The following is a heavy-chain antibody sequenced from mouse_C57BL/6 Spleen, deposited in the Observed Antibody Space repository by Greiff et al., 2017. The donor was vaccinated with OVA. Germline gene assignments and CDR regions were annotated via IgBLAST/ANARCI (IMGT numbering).Heavy chain of an antibody. D-gene: IGHD2-4*01. V-gene: IGHV2-5*01. Sequence: QVQLKESGPGLVQPSQSLSITCTVSGFSLTSYGVHWVRQSPGKGLEWLGVIWSGGSTDYNAAFMSRLGISKDNSKSQSFFKMNSLQADDTAIYYCASYDYDASYAMDDWGQGTSVTVSS. CDR2: IWSGGST. CDR1: GFSLTSYG. J-gene: IGHJ4*01. CDR3: ASYDYDASYAMDD.